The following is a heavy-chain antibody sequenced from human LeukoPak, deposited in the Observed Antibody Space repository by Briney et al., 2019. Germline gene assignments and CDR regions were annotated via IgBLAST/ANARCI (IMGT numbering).Heavy chain of an antibody. CDR2: ISAYNGNT. D-gene: IGHD3-10*01. Sequence: ASVKVSCKASGYTFTSYGISWVRQAPGQGLEWMGWISAYNGNTNYAQKLQGRVTMTTDTSTSTAYMELGSLRSDDTAVYYCARGFLVRGVIIASMDVWGQGTTVTVSS. CDR3: ARGFLVRGVIIASMDV. V-gene: IGHV1-18*01. CDR1: GYTFTSYG. J-gene: IGHJ6*02.